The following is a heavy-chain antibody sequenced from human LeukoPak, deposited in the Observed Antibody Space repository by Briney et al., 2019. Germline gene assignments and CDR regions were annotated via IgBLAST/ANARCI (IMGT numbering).Heavy chain of an antibody. CDR3: ARGETRRITMVRGVTDY. Sequence: ASVKVSCKASGYTFTSYDINWVRQASGQGLEWMGWMNPNTGNTGYAQKFQGRVAMTRDTSISTAYMELSRLRSDDTAVYYCARGETRRITMVRGVTDYWGQGTLVTVSS. J-gene: IGHJ4*02. V-gene: IGHV1-8*02. D-gene: IGHD3-10*01. CDR2: MNPNTGNT. CDR1: GYTFTSYD.